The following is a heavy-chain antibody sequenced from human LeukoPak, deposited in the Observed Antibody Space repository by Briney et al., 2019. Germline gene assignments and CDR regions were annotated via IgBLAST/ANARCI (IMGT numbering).Heavy chain of an antibody. CDR2: IRSKAYGGTT. V-gene: IGHV3-49*04. D-gene: IGHD3-10*01. CDR1: GFTFGDYA. CDR3: TRDTENFPYYYGSGSGDY. Sequence: PGGSLRLSCTASGFTFGDYAMSWVRQAPGKGLEWVGFIRSKAYGGTTEYAASVKGRFTISRDDSKSIAYLQMNSLKTEDTAVYYCTRDTENFPYYYGSGSGDYWGQGTLVTVSS. J-gene: IGHJ4*02.